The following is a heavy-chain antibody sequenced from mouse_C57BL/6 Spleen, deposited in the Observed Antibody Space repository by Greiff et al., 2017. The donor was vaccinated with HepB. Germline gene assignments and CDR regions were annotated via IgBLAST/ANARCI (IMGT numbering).Heavy chain of an antibody. CDR1: GYAFSSSW. V-gene: IGHV1-82*01. Sequence: QVQLQQSGPELVKPGASVKISCKASGYAFSSSWMNWVKQRPGKGLEWIGRIYPGDGDTNYNGKFKGKATLTADKSSSTAYMQLSSLTYEDSAVYFCARDYDYDRGAWFAYWGQGTLVTVSA. CDR2: IYPGDGDT. D-gene: IGHD2-4*01. J-gene: IGHJ3*01. CDR3: ARDYDYDRGAWFAY.